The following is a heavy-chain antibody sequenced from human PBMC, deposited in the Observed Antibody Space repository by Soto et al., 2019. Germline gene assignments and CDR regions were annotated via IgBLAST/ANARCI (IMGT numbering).Heavy chain of an antibody. Sequence: QVQLQESGPGLVRPSQTLSLTCTVSGGSISSGDYYWSWIRQTPGKGLEWIGYIYFSGSTTYNPALQSRVTISVHTSTNQFSLKLRSVTAADTAVYYCASTRGYTYRPFDYWCQGTLVTVSS. CDR3: ASTRGYTYRPFDY. D-gene: IGHD5-18*01. V-gene: IGHV4-30-4*01. CDR1: GGSISSGDYY. CDR2: IYFSGST. J-gene: IGHJ4*02.